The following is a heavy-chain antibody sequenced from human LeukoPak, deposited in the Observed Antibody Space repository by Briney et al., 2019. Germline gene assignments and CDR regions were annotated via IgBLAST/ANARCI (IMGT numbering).Heavy chain of an antibody. J-gene: IGHJ4*02. CDR1: RFTFSTYS. CDR2: ISSMSGRYI. CDR3: ARGPSGYHNT. V-gene: IGHV3-21*01. Sequence: GGSLRLSCAASRFTFSTYSMTWVRQAPGKGLEWVAFISSMSGRYIYYAESLKGRFTISRDNSKNTLYLQMNSLRAEDTAVYYCARGPSGYHNTGGQGTLVTVSS. D-gene: IGHD5-12*01.